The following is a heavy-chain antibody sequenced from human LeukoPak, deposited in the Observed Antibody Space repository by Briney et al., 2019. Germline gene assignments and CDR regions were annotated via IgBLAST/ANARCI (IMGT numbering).Heavy chain of an antibody. V-gene: IGHV4-31*03. CDR2: IYYSGST. Sequence: SETLSLTCTVSGGSISSGGYYWSWIRQHPGKGLEWIGYIYYSGSTYYNPSLKSRVTISVDTSKNQFSLKLSSVTAADTAVYYCATAYITMVRGVLFDYWGQGILVTVSS. CDR3: ATAYITMVRGVLFDY. D-gene: IGHD3-10*01. J-gene: IGHJ4*02. CDR1: GGSISSGGYY.